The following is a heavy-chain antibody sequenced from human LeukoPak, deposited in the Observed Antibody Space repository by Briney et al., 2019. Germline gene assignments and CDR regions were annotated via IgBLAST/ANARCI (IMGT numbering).Heavy chain of an antibody. V-gene: IGHV4-59*01. CDR1: GGSISSYY. D-gene: IGHD4-17*01. J-gene: IGHJ6*03. Sequence: SETLSLTCTVSGGSISSYYWSWIRQPPGKGLEWMGYIYYSGSTNYNPSLKSRVTISVDTSKNQFSLKLSSVTAADTAVYYCARYGVPYYYYYMDVWGKGTTVTVFS. CDR2: IYYSGST. CDR3: ARYGVPYYYYYMDV.